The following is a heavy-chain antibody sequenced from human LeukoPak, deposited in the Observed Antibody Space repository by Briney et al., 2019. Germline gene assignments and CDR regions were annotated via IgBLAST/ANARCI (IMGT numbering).Heavy chain of an antibody. J-gene: IGHJ4*02. CDR2: ISAYNGNT. CDR3: ASLQYSSSLVDDY. V-gene: IGHV1-18*01. D-gene: IGHD6-19*01. CDR1: GYTFTSYG. Sequence: ASVKVSCKASGYTFTSYGISWVRQAPGQGLEWMGWISAYNGNTNYAQKLQGRVTMTTDTSRSTAYMELRRLRSDDTAVYYCASLQYSSSLVDDYWSQGTLVTVSS.